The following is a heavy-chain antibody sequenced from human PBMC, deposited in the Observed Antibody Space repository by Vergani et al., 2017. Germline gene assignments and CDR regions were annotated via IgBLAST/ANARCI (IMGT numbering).Heavy chain of an antibody. Sequence: QEQVVQSGAEVKKSGASVKVSCKTSGYTFSNYYMHWVRQAPGQGLEWMGIINPSGGHTNYAQKFQGRVTMTRDTSTSTVYMELSSLRPEDTALYYCAIVTDYYDSSGYYLDYWGQGTLVTVSS. J-gene: IGHJ4*02. V-gene: IGHV1-46*01. D-gene: IGHD3-22*01. CDR3: AIVTDYYDSSGYYLDY. CDR1: GYTFSNYY. CDR2: INPSGGHT.